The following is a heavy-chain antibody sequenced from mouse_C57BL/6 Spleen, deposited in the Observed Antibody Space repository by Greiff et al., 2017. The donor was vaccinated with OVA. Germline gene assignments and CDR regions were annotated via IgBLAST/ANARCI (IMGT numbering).Heavy chain of an antibody. CDR2: ISSGSSTI. CDR3: ARHYYGSRTYWYFDV. J-gene: IGHJ1*03. D-gene: IGHD1-1*01. V-gene: IGHV5-17*01. Sequence: EVQGVESGGGLVKPGGSLKLSCAASGFTFSDYGMHWVRQAPEKGLEWVAYISSGSSTIYYADTVKGRFTISRDNAKNTLFLQMTSLRSEDTAMYYCARHYYGSRTYWYFDVWGTGTTVTVSS. CDR1: GFTFSDYG.